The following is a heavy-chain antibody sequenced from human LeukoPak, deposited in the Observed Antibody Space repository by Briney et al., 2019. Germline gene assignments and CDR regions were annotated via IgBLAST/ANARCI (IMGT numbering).Heavy chain of an antibody. Sequence: GGSLRLSCAASGFTFSSYEMNWVRQAPGKGLEWVSYISSSGSTIYYADSVKGRFTISRGNAKSSLYLQMNSLRAEDTAVYYCARELWFGGRTMFDPWGQGTLVTVSS. CDR2: ISSSGSTI. D-gene: IGHD3-10*01. CDR1: GFTFSSYE. V-gene: IGHV3-48*03. CDR3: ARELWFGGRTMFDP. J-gene: IGHJ5*02.